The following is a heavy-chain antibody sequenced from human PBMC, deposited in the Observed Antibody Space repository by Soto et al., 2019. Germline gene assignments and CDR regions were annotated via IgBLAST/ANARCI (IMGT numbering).Heavy chain of an antibody. J-gene: IGHJ4*02. D-gene: IGHD3-22*01. V-gene: IGHV1-58*01. CDR1: GFTFTSSS. CDR2: ITVGPGNT. Sequence: SVKVSCKASGFTFTSSSVQWVRQARGQRLEWIGWITVGPGNTDYAQKFQERVTITRDMSXSTAYMELSNLRSEDTAVYYCAAGDSSGYYGGWGQGTKVTVSS. CDR3: AAGDSSGYYGG.